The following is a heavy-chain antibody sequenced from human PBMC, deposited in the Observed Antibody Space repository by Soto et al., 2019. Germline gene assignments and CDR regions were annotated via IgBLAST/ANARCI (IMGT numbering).Heavy chain of an antibody. Sequence: EVQLLESGGGLVQPGGSLRLSCAASGFTFSSYAMSWVRQAPGKGLEWVSAISGSGGSTYYADSVKGRFTISRDNSKNTLYLPMNSLRAEDTAVYYRAKAKLHPLLIGVGWFDPWGQGTLVTVSS. CDR1: GFTFSSYA. D-gene: IGHD3-16*01. CDR3: AKAKLHPLLIGVGWFDP. J-gene: IGHJ5*02. CDR2: ISGSGGST. V-gene: IGHV3-23*01.